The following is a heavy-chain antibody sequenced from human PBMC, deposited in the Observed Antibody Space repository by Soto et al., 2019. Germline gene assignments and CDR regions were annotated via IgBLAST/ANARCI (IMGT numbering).Heavy chain of an antibody. CDR1: GGSISSYY. D-gene: IGHD3-22*01. Sequence: SETLSLTCTVSGGSISSYYWSWIRQPPGKGLEWIGYIYYSGSTNYNPSLKSRVTISVDTSKNQFSLKLSSVTAADTAVYYCARDSDSSGYYYYWGQGTLVTVSS. V-gene: IGHV4-59*01. CDR2: IYYSGST. J-gene: IGHJ4*02. CDR3: ARDSDSSGYYYY.